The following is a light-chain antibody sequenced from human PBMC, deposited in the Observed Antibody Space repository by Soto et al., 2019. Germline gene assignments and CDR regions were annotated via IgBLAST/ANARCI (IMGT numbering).Light chain of an antibody. V-gene: IGKV3-20*01. Sequence: EIVLTQSPGTLSLSPGERATLSCRASQSVSSSYLAWYQQKPGRAPRLLIYDTSSRATGIPDRFSGSGSGTDFTLTISRLEPEDFAVYYCQHYGSTPWSFGQGTKVDIK. CDR2: DTS. CDR1: QSVSSSY. CDR3: QHYGSTPWS. J-gene: IGKJ1*01.